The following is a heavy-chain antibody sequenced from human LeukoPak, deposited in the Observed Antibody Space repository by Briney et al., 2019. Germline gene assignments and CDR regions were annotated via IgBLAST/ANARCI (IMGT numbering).Heavy chain of an antibody. CDR1: SGSISTSNYY. V-gene: IGHV4-39*07. D-gene: IGHD5-18*01. CDR3: ARDRAMGTFDY. J-gene: IGHJ4*02. Sequence: SETLSLTCTVSSGSISTSNYYWGWIRQPPGKGLEWIGSIYYSGSTYYNPSLKSRVTISVDTSKNQFSLKLSSVTAADTAVYYCARDRAMGTFDYWGQGTLVTVSS. CDR2: IYYSGST.